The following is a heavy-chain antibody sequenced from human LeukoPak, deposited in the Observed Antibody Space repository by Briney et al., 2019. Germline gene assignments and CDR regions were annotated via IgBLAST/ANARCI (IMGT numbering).Heavy chain of an antibody. J-gene: IGHJ3*02. CDR2: ISGSSSST. V-gene: IGHV3-23*01. Sequence: PGGSLRLFCAASGFTFSSYAMTWVRQAPGKGLEWVSTISGSSSSTSYADSVKGRFTISRDNSKNTLYLQMNSLRAEDTAVYYCAKEGPVGATVQAAFDIWGQGTMVTVSS. D-gene: IGHD1-26*01. CDR1: GFTFSSYA. CDR3: AKEGPVGATVQAAFDI.